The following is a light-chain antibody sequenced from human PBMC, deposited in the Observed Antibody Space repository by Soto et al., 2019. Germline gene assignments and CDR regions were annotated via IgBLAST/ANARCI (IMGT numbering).Light chain of an antibody. Sequence: AIRMTQSPSSLSASTGDRVTITCRASQGISSYLAWYQQKPGKAPKLLIYAASTLQSGVPSRFSGSGYGTDFTLTISCLQSEDFATYYCQQYYSYPSLTFGGGTKVEIK. CDR2: AAS. CDR3: QQYYSYPSLT. J-gene: IGKJ4*01. V-gene: IGKV1-8*01. CDR1: QGISSY.